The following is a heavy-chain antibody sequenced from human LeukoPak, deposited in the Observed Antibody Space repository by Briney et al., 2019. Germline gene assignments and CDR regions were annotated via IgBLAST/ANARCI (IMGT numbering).Heavy chain of an antibody. CDR3: ARVSGSRNYYFGAFDI. V-gene: IGHV3-20*04. D-gene: IGHD3-10*01. J-gene: IGHJ3*02. CDR2: INWNGGST. CDR1: GFTFGDYG. Sequence: PGGSLRLSCAASGFTFGDYGMSWVRQAPGKGLEWVSGINWNGGSTGYADSVKGRFTISRDNAKNSLYLQMNSLRAEDTAMYYCARVSGSRNYYFGAFDIWGQGTMVTVSS.